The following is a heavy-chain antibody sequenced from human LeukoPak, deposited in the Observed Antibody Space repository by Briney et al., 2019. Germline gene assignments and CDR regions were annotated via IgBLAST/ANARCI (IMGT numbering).Heavy chain of an antibody. J-gene: IGHJ4*02. V-gene: IGHV4-4*02. Sequence: PSETLSLTCTVSGDSISSTNWWSWVRQPPGKGLEWIGEIYHSGSTNYNPSLKSRVTISVDKSKNQFSLKLRSVTAADTAVYFCARGGVDHYGSGTYYLMYYFDHWGQGALVTVSS. CDR1: GDSISSTNW. CDR2: IYHSGST. D-gene: IGHD3-10*01. CDR3: ARGGVDHYGSGTYYLMYYFDH.